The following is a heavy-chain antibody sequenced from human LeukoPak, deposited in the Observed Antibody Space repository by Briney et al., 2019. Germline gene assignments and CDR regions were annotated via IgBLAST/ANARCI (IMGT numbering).Heavy chain of an antibody. D-gene: IGHD1-26*01. CDR2: SSTDESIK. CDR1: GFPFNDYV. CDR3: ARDPVLGAPDYLDY. V-gene: IGHV3-30*03. Sequence: GRSLRLSCTVSGFPFNDYVVHWVRQAPGKGLEWVAVSSTDESIKIYPKSVRGRFTISRDSSKNTVYLQMNSLRVEDTAVYYCARDPVLGAPDYLDYWGRGTLVTVSS. J-gene: IGHJ4*02.